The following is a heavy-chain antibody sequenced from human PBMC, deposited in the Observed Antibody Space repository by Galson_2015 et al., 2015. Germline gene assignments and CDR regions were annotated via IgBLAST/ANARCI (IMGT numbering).Heavy chain of an antibody. J-gene: IGHJ6*02. CDR1: GFTFSSYS. CDR2: ISSSSSYI. Sequence: SLRLSCAASGFTFSSYSMNWVRQAPGKGLEWVSSISSSSSYIYYADSVKGRFTISRDNAKNSLYLQMNSLRAEDTAVYYCARVIAAQHYTLDVWGQGTTVTVSS. CDR3: ARVIAAQHYTLDV. D-gene: IGHD6-13*01. V-gene: IGHV3-21*01.